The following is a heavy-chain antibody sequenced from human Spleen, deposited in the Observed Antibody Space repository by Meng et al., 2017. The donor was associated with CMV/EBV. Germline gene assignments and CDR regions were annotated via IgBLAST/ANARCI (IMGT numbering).Heavy chain of an antibody. CDR2: INPDGGST. Sequence: ASVKVSCKTSGYTFTNYYLHWVRQAPGQGFEWMGMINPDGGSTSYAQKFQDRITMTKDTSTSTVYMEMSGLRSEDTAMYYCARDRGITNYFDYWGQGALVTVSS. V-gene: IGHV1-46*01. CDR3: ARDRGITNYFDY. D-gene: IGHD3-10*01. J-gene: IGHJ4*02. CDR1: GYTFTNYY.